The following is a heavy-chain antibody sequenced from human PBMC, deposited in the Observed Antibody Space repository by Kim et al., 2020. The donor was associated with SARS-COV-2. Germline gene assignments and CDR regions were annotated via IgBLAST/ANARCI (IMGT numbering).Heavy chain of an antibody. D-gene: IGHD3-16*02. CDR1: GFTFSNAW. V-gene: IGHV3-15*01. J-gene: IGHJ4*02. CDR3: TTSDILTSIVITFGGVIVDY. CDR2: IKSKTDGGTT. Sequence: GGSLRLSCAASGFTFSNAWMSWVRQAPGKGLEWVGRIKSKTDGGTTDYAAPVKGRFTISRDDSKNTLYLQMNSLKTEDTAVYYCTTSDILTSIVITFGGVIVDYWGQGTLVTVSS.